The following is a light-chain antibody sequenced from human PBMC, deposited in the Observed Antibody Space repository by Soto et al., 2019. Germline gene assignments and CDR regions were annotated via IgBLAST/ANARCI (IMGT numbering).Light chain of an antibody. J-gene: IGLJ3*02. CDR2: DVS. V-gene: IGLV2-14*03. CDR1: SSDVGGYNY. CDR3: SSYASNSPVV. Sequence: QSALTQPASVSGSPGQSITISCTGTSSDVGGYNYVSWYQQHPGKAPKLMIFDVSNRPSGISYRFSGSKSGNTASLTISGLQAEDEADYYCSSYASNSPVVFGGGTKLTV.